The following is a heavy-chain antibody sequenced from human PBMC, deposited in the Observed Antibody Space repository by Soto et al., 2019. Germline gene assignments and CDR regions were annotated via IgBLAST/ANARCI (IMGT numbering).Heavy chain of an antibody. CDR1: GFNFSTDA. J-gene: IGHJ6*02. CDR3: ARDVAAVVNGNYYGLDV. D-gene: IGHD6-13*01. V-gene: IGHV3-30-3*01. CDR2: ISYDGSNK. Sequence: QVLLVESGGGVVQPGRSLRLSCAASGFNFSTDAMHWVRQAPGKGLEWVTVISYDGSNKYYADSVKGRFTISRDNSKNTLDLQVNSLRAEDTAVYYCARDVAAVVNGNYYGLDVWGQGTTVTVSS.